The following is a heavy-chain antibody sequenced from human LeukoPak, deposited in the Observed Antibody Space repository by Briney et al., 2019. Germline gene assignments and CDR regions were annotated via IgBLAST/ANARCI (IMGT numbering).Heavy chain of an antibody. Sequence: ASVKVSCKASGYTFTSYGISWVRQAPGQGLEWMGIINPSGGSTSYAQKFQGRVTMTRDMSTSTVYMELSSLRSEDTAVYYCASRPYKGDYGIYWGQGTLVTVSS. D-gene: IGHD4-17*01. CDR3: ASRPYKGDYGIY. J-gene: IGHJ4*02. CDR2: INPSGGST. CDR1: GYTFTSYG. V-gene: IGHV1-46*01.